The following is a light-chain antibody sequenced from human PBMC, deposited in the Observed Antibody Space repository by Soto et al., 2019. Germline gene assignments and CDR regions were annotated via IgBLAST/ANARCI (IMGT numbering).Light chain of an antibody. V-gene: IGLV2-14*01. Sequence: QSALTQPASVSGSPGQSITISCTGTSSDVGAYNFVSWFQQHPGKAPKLMIYGVSNRPSGVSNRFSGSKSGNTASLTISGLQAEDEADYYCSSYASSRTLVFGGGTKLTVL. J-gene: IGLJ2*01. CDR2: GVS. CDR3: SSYASSRTLV. CDR1: SSDVGAYNF.